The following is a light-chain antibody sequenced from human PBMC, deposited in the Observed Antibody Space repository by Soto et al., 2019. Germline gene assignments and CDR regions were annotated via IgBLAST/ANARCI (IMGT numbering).Light chain of an antibody. CDR3: MQNGHWPPC. J-gene: IGKJ3*01. CDR2: MVS. CDR1: QGLAYRDGNTY. V-gene: IGKV2-30*01. Sequence: VVLTQSPVSLPVTLGQPASISCNSSQGLAYRDGNTYLNWFHQRPGQSPRRLLYMVSYRDSGVPDRFSGSGSGTDFTLKISRVEAEDVGVYYCMQNGHWPPCFGPGTTVDIK.